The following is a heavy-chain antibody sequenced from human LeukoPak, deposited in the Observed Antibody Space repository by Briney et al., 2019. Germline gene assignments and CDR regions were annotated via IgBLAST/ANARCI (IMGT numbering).Heavy chain of an antibody. CDR2: ISSSGSTI. V-gene: IGHV3-48*03. Sequence: GGSLRLSCAASGFTFSSYEMNWVRQAPGKGLEWVSYISSSGSTIYYADSVRGRFTISRDNAKNSLYLQMNSLRAEDTATYFCARHLRGVRGTFDYWGQGILVTVSS. CDR3: ARHLRGVRGTFDY. CDR1: GFTFSSYE. J-gene: IGHJ4*02. D-gene: IGHD3-10*01.